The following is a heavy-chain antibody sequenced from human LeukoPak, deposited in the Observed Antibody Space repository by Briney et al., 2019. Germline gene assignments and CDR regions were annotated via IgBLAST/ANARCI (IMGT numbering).Heavy chain of an antibody. V-gene: IGHV3-30*18. CDR1: GFTFSSSG. J-gene: IGHJ1*01. Sequence: GRSLRLSCAASGFTFSSSGMHWVRQAPGKGLEWVALISFDGSDKYYADSVKGRFTISRDNSNNTLYLQMNSLRAEDTAVYYCAKEPQGIAWGYFQHWGQGTLVTVSS. CDR2: ISFDGSDK. CDR3: AKEPQGIAWGYFQH. D-gene: IGHD6-13*01.